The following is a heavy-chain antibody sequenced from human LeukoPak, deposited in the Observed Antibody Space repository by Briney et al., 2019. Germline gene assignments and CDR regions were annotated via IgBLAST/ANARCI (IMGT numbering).Heavy chain of an antibody. D-gene: IGHD3-10*01. CDR3: AKYYYGSRSFSFDH. CDR2: ISGSDGTT. CDR1: GFTFSSYA. V-gene: IGHV3-23*01. J-gene: IGHJ4*02. Sequence: PGGSLRLSCAASGFTFSSYAMSWVRQAPGQGLEWVSSISGSDGTTYYADSVKGRFTISRDNSKNTLSLQMNSLRAEDTAIYYCAKYYYGSRSFSFDHWGQGTLVTVSS.